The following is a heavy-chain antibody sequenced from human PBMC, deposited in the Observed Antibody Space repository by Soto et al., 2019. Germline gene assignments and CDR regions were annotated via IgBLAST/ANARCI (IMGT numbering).Heavy chain of an antibody. CDR1: GGSISSGDYY. CDR2: IYYSGST. Sequence: TLSLTCTVAGGSISSGDYYWSWIRQPPGKGLEWIGYIYYSGSTYYNPSLKSRVTISVDTSKNQFSLKLSSVTAADTAVYYCARDSEEWFMGFDPWGQGTLVTASS. D-gene: IGHD3-3*01. J-gene: IGHJ5*02. CDR3: ARDSEEWFMGFDP. V-gene: IGHV4-30-4*01.